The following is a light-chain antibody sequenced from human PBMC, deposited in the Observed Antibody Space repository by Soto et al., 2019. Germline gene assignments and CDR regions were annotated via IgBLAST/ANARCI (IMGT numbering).Light chain of an antibody. CDR3: CSYAGSSPYV. J-gene: IGLJ1*01. CDR1: SSDVGSYNL. V-gene: IGLV2-23*02. Sequence: QSALTQPASVSGSPGQSITISCTGTSSDVGSYNLVSWYQQHPCKAPKLMIYEVSKRPSGDSNLYSGSKSGNTASLTIYGLQAEDEADYYCCSYAGSSPYVFGTGTKVTVL. CDR2: EVS.